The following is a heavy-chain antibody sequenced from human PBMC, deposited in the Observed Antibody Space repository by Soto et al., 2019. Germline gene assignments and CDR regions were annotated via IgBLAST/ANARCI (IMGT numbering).Heavy chain of an antibody. CDR1: GYTFSSNG. V-gene: IGHV1-18*04. CDR2: ISTFNGNA. CDR3: ARLHGYSSGWYDY. J-gene: IGHJ4*02. D-gene: IGHD6-19*01. Sequence: QVQLVQSGAEVKKPGASVKVSCKASGYTFSSNGVSWERQAPGQGLEWMGWISTFNGNAHYAQKFQGRVTMTTDTSTNTAYMELTSLSSDDTAGYYCARLHGYSSGWYDYWGQGTLVTVSS.